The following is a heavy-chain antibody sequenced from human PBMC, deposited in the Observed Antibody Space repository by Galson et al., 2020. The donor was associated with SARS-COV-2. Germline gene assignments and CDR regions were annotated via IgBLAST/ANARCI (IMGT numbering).Heavy chain of an antibody. V-gene: IGHV3-30*04. CDR2: ISYDGNNK. D-gene: IGHD3-22*01. CDR3: ARDYYDSSGYAYGMDV. Sequence: GGSLRLSCAASGFTFSSYAMHCIRQAPGKGLEWVAVISYDGNNKYYADSVKGRFTISRDNSKNTLYLQMNSLRAEDTAVYYCARDYYDSSGYAYGMDVWGQGTTVTVSS. CDR1: GFTFSSYA. J-gene: IGHJ6*02.